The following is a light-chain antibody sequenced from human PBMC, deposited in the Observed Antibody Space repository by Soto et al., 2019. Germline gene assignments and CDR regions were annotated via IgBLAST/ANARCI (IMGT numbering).Light chain of an antibody. J-gene: IGKJ2*01. CDR1: ESLSSTF. V-gene: IGKV3-20*01. CDR3: QQYGGSPMYT. CDR2: GAS. Sequence: EIVLTQSPGTLSLSPGERATLSCRASESLSSTFFAWYQQKPGQAPRLLIYGASNRATGIPDRFTGSGSGTDFTLTTSRLEPEDSAVYYCQQYGGSPMYTFGRGTKLEIK.